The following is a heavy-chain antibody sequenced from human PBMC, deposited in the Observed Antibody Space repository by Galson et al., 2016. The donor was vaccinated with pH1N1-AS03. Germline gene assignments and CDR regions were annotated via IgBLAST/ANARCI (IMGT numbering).Heavy chain of an antibody. CDR1: GFTFSSYS. Sequence: SLRLSCAASGFTFSSYSIHWVRQAPGKGLEYVSALSSDGDTYYTNSVKGRFTISRDNSKATLYLQMSRLRADDTAVYYCEGSDFWGHGTLVTVSS. V-gene: IGHV3-64*01. CDR3: EGSDF. J-gene: IGHJ5*01. CDR2: LSSDGDT.